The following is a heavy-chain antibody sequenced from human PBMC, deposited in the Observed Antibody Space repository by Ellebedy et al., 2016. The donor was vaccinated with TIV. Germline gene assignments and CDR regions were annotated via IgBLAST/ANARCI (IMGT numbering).Heavy chain of an antibody. Sequence: GGSLRLSXAASGFTFSTHAMSWVRQAPGKGLEWVSTISGSGGGTYYTDSLKGRFTISRDNSKNTLYLQMNSLGAEDTAVYYCATAQWELLGWGQGTLVTVSS. CDR3: ATAQWELLG. D-gene: IGHD3-22*01. CDR2: ISGSGGGT. J-gene: IGHJ4*02. CDR1: GFTFSTHA. V-gene: IGHV3-23*01.